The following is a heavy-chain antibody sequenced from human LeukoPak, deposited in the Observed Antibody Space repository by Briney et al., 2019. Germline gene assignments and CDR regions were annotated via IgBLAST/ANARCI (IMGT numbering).Heavy chain of an antibody. CDR2: IIPIFGTA. CDR3: ARVATEADYYDSSGYHY. V-gene: IGHV1-69*13. Sequence: ASVKVSCKASGGTFSSYAISWVRQAPGQGLEWMGGIIPIFGTANYAQKFQGRVTITADESTSTAYMELSSLRSEDTAVYYCARVATEADYYDSSGYHYWGQGTLVTVSS. J-gene: IGHJ4*02. CDR1: GGTFSSYA. D-gene: IGHD3-22*01.